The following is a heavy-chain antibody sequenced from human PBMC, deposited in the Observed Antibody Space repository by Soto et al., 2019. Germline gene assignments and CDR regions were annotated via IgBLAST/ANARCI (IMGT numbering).Heavy chain of an antibody. J-gene: IGHJ5*02. CDR2: IIPIFGTA. CDR1: GGTFSSYA. D-gene: IGHD3-22*01. CDR3: ARPIQYYYDSSAQSAWFGP. V-gene: IGHV1-69*12. Sequence: QVQLVQSGAEVKKPGSSVKVSCKASGGTFSSYAISWVRQAPGQGLEWMGGIIPIFGTANYAQKFQGRVTITADQSKSTTYMELTSLRSEVTAVYYCARPIQYYYDSSAQSAWFGPWGQGTLATVSS.